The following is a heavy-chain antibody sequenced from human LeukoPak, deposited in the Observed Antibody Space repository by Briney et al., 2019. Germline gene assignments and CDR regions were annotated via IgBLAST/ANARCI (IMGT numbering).Heavy chain of an antibody. CDR2: IYHSGST. CDR1: GYSISSGYY. D-gene: IGHD3-10*01. CDR3: ARRYYGSGSYGH. V-gene: IGHV4-38-2*02. Sequence: PSETLSLTCTVSGYSISSGYYWGWIRQPPGKGLEWIGNIYHSGSTYYNPSLKSRVTISVDTSKNQFSLKLSSVTAADTAVYYCARRYYGSGSYGHWGQGTLVTVSS. J-gene: IGHJ4*02.